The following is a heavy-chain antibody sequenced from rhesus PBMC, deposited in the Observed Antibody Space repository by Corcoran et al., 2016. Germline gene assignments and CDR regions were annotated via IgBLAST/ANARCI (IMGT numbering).Heavy chain of an antibody. D-gene: IGHD2-33*01. CDR3: ARQLLSLFDY. CDR1: GGTTSSSYW. V-gene: IGHV4-93*02. CDR2: IYGSGGST. Sequence: QVQLQESGPGVVKPSETLSLTCAVSGGTTSSSYWWSWIRQSPGKGAEWIGGIYGSGGSTEYTPSLKSRVTISIDTSKNQFSLKLSSVTAADTAVYYCARQLLSLFDYWGQGVLVTVSS. J-gene: IGHJ4*01.